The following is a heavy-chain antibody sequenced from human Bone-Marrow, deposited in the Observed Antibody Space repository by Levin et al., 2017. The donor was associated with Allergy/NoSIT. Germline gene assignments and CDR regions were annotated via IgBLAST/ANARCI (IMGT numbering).Heavy chain of an antibody. Sequence: SETLSLTCAVYGGSFSGYYWSWIRQPPGKGLEWIGEINHSGSTNYNPSLKSRVTISVDTSKNQFSLKLSSVTAADTAVYYCARGPRGVTVVAAHIGTAFDIWGQGTMVTVSS. CDR1: GGSFSGYY. CDR2: INHSGST. J-gene: IGHJ3*02. CDR3: ARGPRGVTVVAAHIGTAFDI. V-gene: IGHV4-34*01. D-gene: IGHD2-15*01.